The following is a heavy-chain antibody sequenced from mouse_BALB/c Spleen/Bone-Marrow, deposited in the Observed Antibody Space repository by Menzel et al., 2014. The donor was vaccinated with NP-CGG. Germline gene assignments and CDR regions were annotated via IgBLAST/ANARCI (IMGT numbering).Heavy chain of an antibody. CDR1: GYAFSGYW. CDR3: ARDGISVDY. J-gene: IGHJ2*01. CDR2: IYPGDGDT. V-gene: IGHV1-80*01. Sequence: QVQLQQSGAELVRPGSSVRISCKASGYAFSGYWMNWVKLRPGQGLVWIGQIYPGDGDTDYNGKFKGKATLTADKSSSTAYMQLSSLTSEDSAVYFCARDGISVDYWGQGTTLTVSS.